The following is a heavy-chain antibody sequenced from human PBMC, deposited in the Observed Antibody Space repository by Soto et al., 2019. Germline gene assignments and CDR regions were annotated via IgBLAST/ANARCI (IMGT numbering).Heavy chain of an antibody. Sequence: ASVKVSCKASGYTFTSYYMHWVRQAPGQGLEWMGIINPSGGSTSYAQKFQGRVTITRDTSASTAYMELSSLRSEDTAVYYCARAGELAAFDIWGQGTMVTVSS. CDR1: GYTFTSYY. V-gene: IGHV1-46*01. CDR3: ARAGELAAFDI. J-gene: IGHJ3*02. CDR2: INPSGGST. D-gene: IGHD1-26*01.